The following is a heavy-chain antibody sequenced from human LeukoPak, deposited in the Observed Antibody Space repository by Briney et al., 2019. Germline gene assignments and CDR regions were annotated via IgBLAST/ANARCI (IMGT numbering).Heavy chain of an antibody. D-gene: IGHD6-19*01. CDR2: VYYSGST. CDR3: ARESVAVAGRLDY. Sequence: SETLSLTCTVSGGSISSGGYYWSWIRQHPGKGLEWIGYVYYSGSTYYNPSLKSRVTISVDTSKNQFSLKLSSVTAADTAVYYCARESVAVAGRLDYWGQGTLVTVSS. CDR1: GGSISSGGYY. V-gene: IGHV4-31*03. J-gene: IGHJ4*02.